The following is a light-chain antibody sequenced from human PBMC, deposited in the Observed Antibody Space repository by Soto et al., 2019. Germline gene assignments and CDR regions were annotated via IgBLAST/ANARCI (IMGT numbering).Light chain of an antibody. CDR2: DVT. CDR3: SSYTSTSTYV. V-gene: IGLV2-14*03. Sequence: QSVLTQPASVSGSPGQSITISCTGTTSDVGGHDFVSWYQQHPGEAPKLMIYDVTYRPSGVSNRFSGSKSGNTASLTISGXXXXXXXDYFCSSYTSTSTYVFGTGTKLTVL. J-gene: IGLJ1*01. CDR1: TSDVGGHDF.